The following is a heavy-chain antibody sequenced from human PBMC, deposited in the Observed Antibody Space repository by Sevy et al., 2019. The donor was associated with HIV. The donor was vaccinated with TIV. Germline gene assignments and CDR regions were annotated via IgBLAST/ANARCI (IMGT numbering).Heavy chain of an antibody. D-gene: IGHD2-15*01. CDR3: ATVGLRYYSGSSVYQGDWFDP. V-gene: IGHV1-24*01. CDR1: GYTLTQLS. J-gene: IGHJ5*02. Sequence: ASVKVSCKVSGYTLTQLSIHWVRQAPGKGLEWMGNSDPKHGEIIYAHRFQGRVTMTEDTSTDTAYMQLNSLTSDDTAVYYCATVGLRYYSGSSVYQGDWFDPWGQGTLVTVSS. CDR2: SDPKHGEI.